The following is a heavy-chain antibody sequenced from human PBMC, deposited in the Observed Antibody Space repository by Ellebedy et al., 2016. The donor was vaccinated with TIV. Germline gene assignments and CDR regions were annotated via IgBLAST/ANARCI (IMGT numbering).Heavy chain of an antibody. CDR1: GGTFSSYA. Sequence: ASVKVSXKASGGTFSSYAISWVRQAPGQGLEWMGGIIPIFGTANYAQKFQGRVTITADESTSTAYMELSSLRSEDTAVYYCARSVVVTAINYYYYGMDVWGQGTTVTVSS. V-gene: IGHV1-69*13. CDR2: IIPIFGTA. J-gene: IGHJ6*02. D-gene: IGHD2-21*02. CDR3: ARSVVVTAINYYYYGMDV.